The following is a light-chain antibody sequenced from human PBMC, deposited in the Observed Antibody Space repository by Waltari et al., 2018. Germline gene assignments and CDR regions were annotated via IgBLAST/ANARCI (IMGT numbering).Light chain of an antibody. CDR3: QTGGHGTWV. CDR2: VNSDDRH. V-gene: IGLV4-69*01. Sequence: QLVLTQSPSASAPLGASVKLTCTLSSGHTNNXXXXXXPTQKQGPRYLMKVNSDDRHNKGDRIPDRFSGSSAGAGRYLTISSLQSEDEADYDCQTGGHGTWVFGGGTKLTVL. CDR1: SGHTNNX. J-gene: IGLJ3*02.